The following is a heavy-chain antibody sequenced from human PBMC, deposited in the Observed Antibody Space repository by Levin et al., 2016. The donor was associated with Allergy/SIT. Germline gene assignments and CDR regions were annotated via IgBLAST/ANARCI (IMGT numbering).Heavy chain of an antibody. V-gene: IGHV1-58*01. J-gene: IGHJ5*02. CDR3: AADHIVVDGFDP. D-gene: IGHD2-21*01. CDR2: IVVGSGNT. Sequence: SVKVSCKASGFTFTSSAVQWVRQARGQRLEWIGWIVVGSGNTNYAQKFQERVTITRDMSTSTAYMELSSLRSEDTAVYYCAADHIVVDGFDPWGQGTLVTVSS. CDR1: GFTFTSSA.